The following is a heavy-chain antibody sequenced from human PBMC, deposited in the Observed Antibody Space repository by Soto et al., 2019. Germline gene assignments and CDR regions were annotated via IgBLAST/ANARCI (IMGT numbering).Heavy chain of an antibody. J-gene: IGHJ5*02. CDR2: IYWDDDK. CDR1: GFSLTTRGVG. Sequence: KESGPTLVKPTQTLTLTCTFSGFSLTTRGVGVGWIRQPPGKAPECLALIYWDDDKRYSPSLQSRLSITKDTSKNQVVLTMTNVDPVDTATYYCAHIPNYYQYDWFDPWGQGTLVSVSS. CDR3: AHIPNYYQYDWFDP. V-gene: IGHV2-5*02. D-gene: IGHD3-16*01.